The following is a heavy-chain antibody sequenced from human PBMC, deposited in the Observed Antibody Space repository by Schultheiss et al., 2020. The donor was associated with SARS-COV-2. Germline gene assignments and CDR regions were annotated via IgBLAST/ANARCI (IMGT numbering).Heavy chain of an antibody. J-gene: IGHJ6*02. CDR2: MNPNSGNT. CDR3: ARDGGYDFWSGFSGWLDV. V-gene: IGHV1-8*02. D-gene: IGHD3-3*01. Sequence: GGSLRLSCKASGGTFSSYAISWVRQAPGQGLEWMGWMNPNSGNTGYAQKFQGRVTMTRNTSISTAYMELSSLRSEDTAVYYCARDGGYDFWSGFSGWLDVWGQGTTVTVSS. CDR1: GGTFSSYA.